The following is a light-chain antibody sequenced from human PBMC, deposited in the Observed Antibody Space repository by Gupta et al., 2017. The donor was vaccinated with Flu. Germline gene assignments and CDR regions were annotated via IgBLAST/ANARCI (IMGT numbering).Light chain of an antibody. V-gene: IGKV2-30*01. J-gene: IGKJ2*01. Sequence: PVTLGQPASISCRSSQSLVYSDGKTYLNWFQQRPGQSPRRLIYKVSNRDSGVPDRFSGSGSGTDFTLKISRVEAEDVGVYYCMQGTHLYTFGQGTKLEIK. CDR3: MQGTHLYT. CDR1: QSLVYSDGKTY. CDR2: KVS.